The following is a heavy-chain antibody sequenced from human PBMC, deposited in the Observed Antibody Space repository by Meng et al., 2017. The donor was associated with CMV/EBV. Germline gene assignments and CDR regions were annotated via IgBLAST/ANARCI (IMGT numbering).Heavy chain of an antibody. CDR1: GFTFSSYS. V-gene: IGHV3-48*04. D-gene: IGHD2/OR15-2a*01. CDR2: ISSSSSTI. CDR3: ARESPIGVDI. J-gene: IGHJ3*02. Sequence: GGSLKISCAASGFTFSSYSMNWVRQAPGKGLEWVSYISSSSSTIYYADSVKGRFTISRDNAKNSLYLQMNSLRAEDTAVYYCARESPIGVDIWGQGTMVTVSS.